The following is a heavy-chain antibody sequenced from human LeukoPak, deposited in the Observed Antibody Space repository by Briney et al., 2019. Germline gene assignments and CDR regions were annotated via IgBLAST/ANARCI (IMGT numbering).Heavy chain of an antibody. Sequence: SETLSLTCTVSGGSISSYYWSWIRQPPGKGLEWIGYIYYSGSTNYNPSLKSRVTISVDTSKNQFSLKLSSVTAADTAVYYCASPSPSYGPYYFDYWGQGTLVTVSS. J-gene: IGHJ4*02. CDR2: IYYSGST. V-gene: IGHV4-59*08. CDR3: ASPSPSYGPYYFDY. D-gene: IGHD5-18*01. CDR1: GGSISSYY.